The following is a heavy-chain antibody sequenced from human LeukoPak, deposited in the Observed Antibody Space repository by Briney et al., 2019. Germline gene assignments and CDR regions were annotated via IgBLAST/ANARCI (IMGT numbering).Heavy chain of an antibody. V-gene: IGHV3-30*02. J-gene: IGHJ4*02. Sequence: GGSLRLSCAASGFTFSSYAMSWVRQAPGKGLEWVAFIRYDGSNKYYADSVKGRFTISRDNSKNTLYLQMNSLRAEDTAVYYCHGAIFGVVIVDYWGQGTLVTVSS. D-gene: IGHD3-3*01. CDR3: HGAIFGVVIVDY. CDR2: IRYDGSNK. CDR1: GFTFSSYA.